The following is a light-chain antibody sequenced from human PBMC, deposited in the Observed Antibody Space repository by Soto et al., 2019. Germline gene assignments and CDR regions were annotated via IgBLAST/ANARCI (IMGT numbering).Light chain of an antibody. Sequence: DIQMTQSPSTLSASVGDRVTITCRASQSISSWLAWYPQKPGKAPKLLIYDASSLESWVPSRFSGSGSGTEFTLTISSLQPDGFATYYCQQYNSYWKFGQGTKVQIK. V-gene: IGKV1-5*01. CDR2: DAS. CDR1: QSISSW. J-gene: IGKJ1*01. CDR3: QQYNSYWK.